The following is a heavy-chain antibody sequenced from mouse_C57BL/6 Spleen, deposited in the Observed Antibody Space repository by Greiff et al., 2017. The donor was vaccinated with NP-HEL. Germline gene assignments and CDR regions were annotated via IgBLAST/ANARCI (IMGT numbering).Heavy chain of an antibody. Sequence: VQLQQPGAELVKPGASVKMSCKASGYTFTSYWITWVKQRPGQGLEWIGDIYPGSGSTNYNEKFKSKATLTVDTSSSPAYMQLSSLTSEDSAVYYCARKAYYSRNYFDYWGQGTTLTVSS. V-gene: IGHV1-55*01. D-gene: IGHD2-5*01. CDR3: ARKAYYSRNYFDY. J-gene: IGHJ2*01. CDR2: IYPGSGST. CDR1: GYTFTSYW.